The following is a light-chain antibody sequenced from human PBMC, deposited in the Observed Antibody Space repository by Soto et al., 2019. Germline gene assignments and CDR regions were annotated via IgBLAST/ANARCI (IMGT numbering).Light chain of an antibody. CDR2: GAS. J-gene: IGKJ5*01. CDR3: QQYGSSPYP. Sequence: EIVLTQSPGTLSLSPGERATLSCRASQSVSSSYLAWYQQKPSQAPRLLIYGASSRATGIPDRFSGSGSGTDFTLTISRLEPEDFAVYYCQQYGSSPYPFGQGTRLEIK. CDR1: QSVSSSY. V-gene: IGKV3-20*01.